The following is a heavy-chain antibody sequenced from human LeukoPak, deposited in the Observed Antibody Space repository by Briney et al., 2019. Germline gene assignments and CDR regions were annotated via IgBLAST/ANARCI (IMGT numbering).Heavy chain of an antibody. V-gene: IGHV1-8*01. CDR2: MNPNSGNT. Sequence: ASVKVSCKASRYTFTSYDINWVRQATGQGLEWMGWMNPNSGNTGYAQKFQGRVTMTRNTSISTAYMELSSLRSEDTAVYYCASWPGELMVRGGYDAFDIWGQGTMVTVSS. J-gene: IGHJ3*02. D-gene: IGHD3-10*01. CDR3: ASWPGELMVRGGYDAFDI. CDR1: RYTFTSYD.